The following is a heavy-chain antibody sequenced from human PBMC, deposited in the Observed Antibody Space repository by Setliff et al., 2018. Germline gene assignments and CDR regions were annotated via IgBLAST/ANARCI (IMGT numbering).Heavy chain of an antibody. CDR3: ARGYYNGRGYYYLPCSFDS. J-gene: IGHJ4*02. D-gene: IGHD3-10*01. CDR1: DGSLYSGNYY. V-gene: IGHV4-61*09. Sequence: SLTCTVSDGSLYSGNYYWTWIRQPAGKALEWIGHIHGTEGTHYNPSLESRVTISRDKSPNQFSLMLRSVTAADTALYYCARGYYNGRGYYYLPCSFDSWGRGIVVTVSS. CDR2: IHGTEGT.